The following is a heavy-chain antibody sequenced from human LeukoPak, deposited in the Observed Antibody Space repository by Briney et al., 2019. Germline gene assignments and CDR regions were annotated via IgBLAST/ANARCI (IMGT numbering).Heavy chain of an antibody. CDR2: IYYGGST. CDR1: GDSISSGNYY. CDR3: ARHRRSGSYYDPHDY. J-gene: IGHJ4*02. V-gene: IGHV4-39*01. D-gene: IGHD1-26*01. Sequence: SETLSLTCTVSGDSISSGNYYWGWVRQPPGTGLEWIGSIYYGGSTYYNPSLKSRVTISVDTAKHQCSLNLNSVTAADTAVYYCARHRRSGSYYDPHDYWGQGTLVTVSS.